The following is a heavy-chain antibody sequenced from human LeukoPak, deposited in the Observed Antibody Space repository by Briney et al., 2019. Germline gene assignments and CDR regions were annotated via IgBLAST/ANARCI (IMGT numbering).Heavy chain of an antibody. CDR3: ARDSSIAARPYGAFDI. CDR1: GFTFSSYS. CDR2: ISSSSSYI. V-gene: IGHV3-21*01. Sequence: GGSLRLSCAASGFTFSSYSMNWVRQAPGKGLEWVSSISSSSSYIYYADSVKGRFTISRDNAKNSLYLQMNSLRAEDTAVYYCARDSSIAARPYGAFDIWGQGTMVTVSS. D-gene: IGHD6-6*01. J-gene: IGHJ3*02.